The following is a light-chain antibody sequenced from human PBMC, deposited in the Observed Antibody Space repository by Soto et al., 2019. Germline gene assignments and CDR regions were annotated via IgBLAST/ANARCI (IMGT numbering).Light chain of an antibody. CDR2: GAS. Sequence: EIVLTQSPATLSLSPGERATLSCRASQSVDNYLAWCQQKAGQAPRLLIYGASTRAAGVPARFSGSGSGTDFTLTISRLEPEDFAVYYCQHYGRSPTFGQGTRLEIK. CDR3: QHYGRSPT. CDR1: QSVDNY. J-gene: IGKJ5*01. V-gene: IGKV3-20*01.